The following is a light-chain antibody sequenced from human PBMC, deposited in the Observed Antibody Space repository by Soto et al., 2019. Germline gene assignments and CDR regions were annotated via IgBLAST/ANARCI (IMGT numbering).Light chain of an antibody. J-gene: IGLJ2*01. CDR3: QAWDSTTHVL. CDR1: KLGNKY. CDR2: QDN. V-gene: IGLV3-1*01. Sequence: SYELSQPPLVSVSPGQTASISCSGDKLGNKYACWYQQKPGQSPVLVIYQDNKRPSGIPERFSGSNSGNTATLNISGTQAMDEADYYCQAWDSTTHVLFGGGTQLTVL.